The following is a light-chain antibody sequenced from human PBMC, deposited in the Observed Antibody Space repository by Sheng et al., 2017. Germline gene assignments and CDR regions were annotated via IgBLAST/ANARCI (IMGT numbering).Light chain of an antibody. J-gene: IGLJ2*01. V-gene: IGLV3-21*02. CDR3: QVWESSTNHVV. Sequence: SYVLTQPPSVAVAPGQTARITCGGNNIGTRSVHWYQQRPGQAPVLVVHNDRDRPSGIPERFSGSNSGNTATLTITRAEAGDEADYYCQVWESSTNHVVFGRGTRVT. CDR2: NDR. CDR1: NIGTRS.